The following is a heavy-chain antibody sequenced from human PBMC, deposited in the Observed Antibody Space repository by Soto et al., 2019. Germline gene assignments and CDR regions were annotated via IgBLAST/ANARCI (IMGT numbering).Heavy chain of an antibody. CDR3: AKGVASSD. CDR1: GDTFITDS. D-gene: IGHD5-12*01. CDR2: SNPLFRTP. J-gene: IGHJ4*02. V-gene: IGHV1-69*01. Sequence: QVHLVQSEAEVKKPGASVKVSCKSSGDTFITDSVTWVGQAPGRGREGMGGSNPLFRTPGYAPKFQGRITITADESTSAAHLEVTRLTSEDTAIYFCAKGVASSDWGQGTLVTVSS.